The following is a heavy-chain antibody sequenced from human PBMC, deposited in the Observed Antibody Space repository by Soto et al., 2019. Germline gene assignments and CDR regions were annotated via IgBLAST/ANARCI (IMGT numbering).Heavy chain of an antibody. CDR3: ARDCSGGSCYPGMDV. Sequence: GGSLRLSCAASGFTFSSYSMNWVRQAPGKGLEWVSSISSSSYIYYADSVKGRFTISRDNAKNSLYLQINSLRAEDTAVCFCARDCSGGSCYPGMDVWGQGTTVTVSS. CDR1: GFTFSSYS. D-gene: IGHD2-15*01. J-gene: IGHJ6*02. V-gene: IGHV3-21*01. CDR2: ISSSSYI.